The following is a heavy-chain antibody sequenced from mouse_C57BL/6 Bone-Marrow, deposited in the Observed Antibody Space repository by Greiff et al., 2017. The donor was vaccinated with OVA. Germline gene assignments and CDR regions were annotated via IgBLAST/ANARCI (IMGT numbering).Heavy chain of an antibody. Sequence: QVQLQQSGAELARPGASVKLSCKASGYTFTSYGISWVKQRTGQGLEWIGEIYPRSGNTYYNEKFKGKATLTADKSSSTAYMELRSLTSEDSAVYFCATTVVARYFDVWGTGTTVTVSS. CDR3: ATTVVARYFDV. J-gene: IGHJ1*03. CDR1: GYTFTSYG. V-gene: IGHV1-81*01. CDR2: IYPRSGNT. D-gene: IGHD1-1*01.